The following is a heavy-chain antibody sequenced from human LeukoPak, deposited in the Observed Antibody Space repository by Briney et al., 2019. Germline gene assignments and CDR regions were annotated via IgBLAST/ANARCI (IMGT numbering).Heavy chain of an antibody. V-gene: IGHV4-30-2*01. CDR1: GGSISSGGYS. CDR3: ARVYYYGSGTPGYFDY. D-gene: IGHD3-10*01. CDR2: IYHSGST. Sequence: SETLSLTCAVSGGSISSGGYSWSWIRQPPGKGLEWIGYIYHSGSTYYNPSLKSRVTISVDRSKNQFSLKLSSVTAADTAVYYCARVYYYGSGTPGYFDYWGQGTLVTVSS. J-gene: IGHJ4*02.